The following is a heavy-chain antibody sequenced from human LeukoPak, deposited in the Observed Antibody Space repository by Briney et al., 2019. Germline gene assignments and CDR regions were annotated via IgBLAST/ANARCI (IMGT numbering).Heavy chain of an antibody. CDR1: GYTFTNYG. CDR2: ISAYNGNT. D-gene: IGHD3-22*01. V-gene: IGHV1-18*01. CDR3: ARAYYHDTSSYQGFDF. Sequence: ASVKVSCKASGYTFTNYGFTWVREAPGQGLEWMGWISAYNGNTDYAQKLQGRVTMTTDTSMSTAYMELRSLRSDDTAVYFCARAYYHDTSSYQGFDFWGQGTLVTVSS. J-gene: IGHJ4*02.